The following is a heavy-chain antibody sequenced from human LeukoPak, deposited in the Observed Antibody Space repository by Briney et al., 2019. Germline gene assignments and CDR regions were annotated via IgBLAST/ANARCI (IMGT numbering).Heavy chain of an antibody. J-gene: IGHJ6*03. D-gene: IGHD3-22*01. CDR1: GFTFSTYA. CDR3: ARETAPLYYYDSSGSPYYMDV. Sequence: GGSLRLSCGASGFTFSTYAMSWVRQAPGKGLEWLSTIGGGGRDTFYADSVKGRFTVSRDNSKNTLYLQMSSLRAEDTAVYYCARETAPLYYYDSSGSPYYMDVWGKGTTVTVSS. CDR2: IGGGGRDT. V-gene: IGHV3-23*01.